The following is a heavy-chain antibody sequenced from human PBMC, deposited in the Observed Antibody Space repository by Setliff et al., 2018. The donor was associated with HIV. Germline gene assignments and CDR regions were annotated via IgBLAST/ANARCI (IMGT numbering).Heavy chain of an antibody. Sequence: LRLSCSASGFQFTPYVFHWVRQAPGKGLEWVAVISNDATQTYYADSVRGRFTISRDSSKNALYLKFYRPRPDDTAVYYCARARTIDYWSDSLAFWGQGTLVTVSS. J-gene: IGHJ4*02. CDR3: ARARTIDYWSDSLAF. CDR1: GFQFTPYV. V-gene: IGHV3-30*04. CDR2: ISNDATQT. D-gene: IGHD3-3*01.